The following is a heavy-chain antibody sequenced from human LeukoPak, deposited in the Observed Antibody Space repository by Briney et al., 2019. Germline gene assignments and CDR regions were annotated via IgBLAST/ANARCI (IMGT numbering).Heavy chain of an antibody. V-gene: IGHV1-69*05. D-gene: IGHD4-23*01. CDR1: GYTFTSYD. CDR3: ALGGNSGYFDY. Sequence: GASVKVSCKASGYTFTSYDINWVRQAPGQGLEWMGGIIPIFGTANYAQKFQGRVTITTDESTSTAYMELSSLRSEDTAVYYCALGGNSGYFDYWGQGTLVTVSS. CDR2: IIPIFGTA. J-gene: IGHJ4*02.